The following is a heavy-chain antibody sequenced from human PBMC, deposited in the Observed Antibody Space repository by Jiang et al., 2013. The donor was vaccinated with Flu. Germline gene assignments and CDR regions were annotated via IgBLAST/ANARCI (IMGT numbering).Heavy chain of an antibody. CDR1: GYSFTSYW. CDR2: IYPGDSDT. J-gene: IGHJ4*02. D-gene: IGHD2-15*01. Sequence: GAEVKKPGESLRISCKGSGYSFTSYWIGWVRQMPGKGLEWMGIIYPGDSDTRYSPSFQGQVTISADKSISTAYLQWSSLKASDTAMYYCARAVCSGGSCYQRFFDYWGQGTLVTVSS. V-gene: IGHV5-51*01. CDR3: ARAVCSGGSCYQRFFDY.